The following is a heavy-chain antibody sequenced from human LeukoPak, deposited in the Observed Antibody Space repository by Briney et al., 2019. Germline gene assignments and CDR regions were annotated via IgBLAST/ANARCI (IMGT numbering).Heavy chain of an antibody. J-gene: IGHJ4*02. D-gene: IGHD2/OR15-2a*01. V-gene: IGHV4-39*01. CDR1: GGSISSSSYY. CDR3: RIIYCKATNCFAKGDY. CDR2: IYYSGST. Sequence: PSETLSLTCTVSGGSISSSSYYWGRLRQPPGKGLEGIGSIYYSGSTYYNPSLKSRVTISVDTSKNQFSLKLSSVTAADTAVYYCRIIYCKATNCFAKGDYWSQGTLVTISS.